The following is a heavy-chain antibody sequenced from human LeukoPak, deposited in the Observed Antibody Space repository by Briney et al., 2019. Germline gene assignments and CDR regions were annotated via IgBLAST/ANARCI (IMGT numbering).Heavy chain of an antibody. V-gene: IGHV4-31*11. CDR2: IYYSGST. Sequence: TLSLTCAVYGGSFSGYFWSWIRQHPGKGLEWIGYIYYSGSTYYNPSLKSRLTMSLDTSNNQFSLKLSSVTAADTAVYYCASNRNGYYFDYWGQGTLVTVSS. D-gene: IGHD2-8*01. CDR3: ASNRNGYYFDY. J-gene: IGHJ4*02. CDR1: GGSFSGYF.